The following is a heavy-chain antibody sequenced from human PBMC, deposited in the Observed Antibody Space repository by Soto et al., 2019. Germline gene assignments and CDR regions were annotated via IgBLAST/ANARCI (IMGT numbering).Heavy chain of an antibody. Sequence: QVQVKESGPGRVKPSETLSLTCTVSGDSIGDYSWSWIRQSAGKGLEWLGRISPKGNSHYHPSLRSRVTRSIAASKNQFSLNLTSVTAADTALYYCVRERGHNWAYEAEWGQGTLVTVSS. D-gene: IGHD1-20*01. J-gene: IGHJ4*02. CDR3: VRERGHNWAYEAE. V-gene: IGHV4-4*07. CDR2: ISPKGNS. CDR1: GDSIGDYS.